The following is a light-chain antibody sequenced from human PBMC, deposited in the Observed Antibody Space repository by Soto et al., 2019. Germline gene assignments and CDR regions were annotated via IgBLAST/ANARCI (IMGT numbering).Light chain of an antibody. V-gene: IGKV1-5*03. CDR1: QSISDW. CDR3: QHYNSYSEA. CDR2: KAS. Sequence: DIQMTQSPSTLSASVGDRVTITCRASQSISDWLAWFQLKPGKAPKLLIYKASTLKSGVPSRFSGSGSGTEFTLTIRSLQPDDFATYYCQHYNSYSEAFGQGTKVDIK. J-gene: IGKJ1*01.